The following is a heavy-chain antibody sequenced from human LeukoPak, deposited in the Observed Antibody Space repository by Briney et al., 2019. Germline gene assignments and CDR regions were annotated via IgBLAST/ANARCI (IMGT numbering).Heavy chain of an antibody. CDR2: TYSSVST. Sequence: SETLSLTCTVSGGSISSYYWSWIRQPAGKGLEWTGRTYSSVSTHYNPSLKSRVTMSVDTSKNQFSLRVYYVTAADTAVHYCARTSATGGTYFDYWGHGTLVTVSS. CDR1: GGSISSYY. CDR3: ARTSATGGTYFDY. V-gene: IGHV4-4*07. J-gene: IGHJ4*01. D-gene: IGHD1-26*01.